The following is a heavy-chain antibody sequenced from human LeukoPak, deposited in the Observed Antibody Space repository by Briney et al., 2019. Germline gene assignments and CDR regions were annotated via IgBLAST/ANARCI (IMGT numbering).Heavy chain of an antibody. CDR2: IYFSGST. J-gene: IGHJ3*02. Sequence: SETLSLTCTVSGGSISNYYWSWIRQPPGKELEWIGDIYFSGSTNYNPSLTRRVTISVDTSKNQYSLKLSSVTAADTAVYYCASHVSYAFDIWGQGTMVTVSS. CDR1: GGSISNYY. V-gene: IGHV4-59*01. CDR3: ASHVSYAFDI.